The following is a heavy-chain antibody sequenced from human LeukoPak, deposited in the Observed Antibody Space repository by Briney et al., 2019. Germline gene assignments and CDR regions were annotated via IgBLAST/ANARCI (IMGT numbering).Heavy chain of an antibody. CDR2: IYHSGST. D-gene: IGHD3-10*01. CDR1: GYSISSGYY. V-gene: IGHV4-38-2*02. J-gene: IGHJ4*02. Sequence: ASETLSLTCTVSGYSISSGYYWGWIRQPPGKGLEWIGSIYHSGSTYYNPSLKSRVTISVDTSKNQFSLKLSSVTAADTAVYYCARSQTDLDYYGSGSSPLNYFDYWGQGTLVTVSS. CDR3: ARSQTDLDYYGSGSSPLNYFDY.